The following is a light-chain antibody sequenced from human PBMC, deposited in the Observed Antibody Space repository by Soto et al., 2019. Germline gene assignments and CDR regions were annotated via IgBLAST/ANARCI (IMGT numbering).Light chain of an antibody. CDR2: GAS. J-gene: IGKJ2*02. CDR3: QQYYDWPST. Sequence: EIVMTQSPATLSVSPGERATLSCRAIQSVTRNLAWYQQKPGQAPRLLISGASTRATGIPARFSGSGSGTEFTLTISSVQSEDFAVYFCQQYYDWPSTFGQGTQLEIK. V-gene: IGKV3-15*01. CDR1: QSVTRN.